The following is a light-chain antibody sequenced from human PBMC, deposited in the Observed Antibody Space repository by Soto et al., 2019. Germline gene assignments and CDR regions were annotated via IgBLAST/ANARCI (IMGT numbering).Light chain of an antibody. Sequence: GGSQPPSASGTPGQRVTISCSGSSSNIGSNTVSWYQQFPGTAPKLLIYFNIQRPSGVPDRLSGSKSGTSASLAISGLQSEDEADYYCAAWDDSLNGYVFGTGTKVTVL. CDR2: FNI. CDR3: AAWDDSLNGYV. V-gene: IGLV1-44*01. J-gene: IGLJ1*01. CDR1: SSNIGSNT.